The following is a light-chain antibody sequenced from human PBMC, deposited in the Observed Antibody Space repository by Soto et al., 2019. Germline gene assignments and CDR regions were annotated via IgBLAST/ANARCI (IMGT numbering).Light chain of an antibody. J-gene: IGKJ1*01. CDR1: QSISSW. CDR3: QQYNSYPWT. Sequence: DIQITQSPSTLSASVGGRVTITCRASQSISSWLAWYQQKPGKAPKLLIYDASSLESGVPSRFSGSGSGTEFTLTISSLQPDDFATSYCQQYNSYPWTFGQGTKVDIK. CDR2: DAS. V-gene: IGKV1-5*01.